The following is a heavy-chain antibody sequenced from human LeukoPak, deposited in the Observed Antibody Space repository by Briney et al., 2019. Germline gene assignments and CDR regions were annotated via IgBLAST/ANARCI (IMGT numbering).Heavy chain of an antibody. CDR1: GFPFSFYE. Sequence: PGGSLRLSCAVSGFPFSFYEMNLVRQAPGKGLEWVSNIGSSGTTTHYADSVKGRFSISRDNAKNSLYLRMNSLRVEDTAVYYCALLAVASDFDYWGQGALVTVSS. CDR2: IGSSGTTT. CDR3: ALLAVASDFDY. D-gene: IGHD6-19*01. V-gene: IGHV3-48*03. J-gene: IGHJ4*02.